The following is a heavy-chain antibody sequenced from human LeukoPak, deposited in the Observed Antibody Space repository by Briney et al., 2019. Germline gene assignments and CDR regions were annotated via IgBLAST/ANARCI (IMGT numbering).Heavy chain of an antibody. V-gene: IGHV3-30*02. D-gene: IGHD6-19*01. J-gene: IGHJ4*02. CDR1: GFTFSSYG. Sequence: GGSLRLPCAASGFTFSSYGMHWVRQAPGKGLEGVAFIRYDGSNKYYADSVKGRFTISRDNSKNTLYLQMNSLRAEDTAVYYCAKDLYSSGWYGNGMDYWGQGTLVTVSS. CDR3: AKDLYSSGWYGNGMDY. CDR2: IRYDGSNK.